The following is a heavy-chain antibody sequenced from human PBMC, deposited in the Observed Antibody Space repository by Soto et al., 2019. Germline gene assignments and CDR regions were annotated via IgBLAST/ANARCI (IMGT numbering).Heavy chain of an antibody. V-gene: IGHV3-48*04. J-gene: IGHJ6*02. CDR3: ARENYYKMDV. Sequence: GGSLRISCAASGFTFSSYSMNWVRQAPGKGLEWVSYISSSSSTINYADSVKGRFTISRDNAKNSLYLQMDSLRAEDTAVYYCARENYYKMDVWGQGTTVTVSS. CDR2: ISSSSSTI. CDR1: GFTFSSYS.